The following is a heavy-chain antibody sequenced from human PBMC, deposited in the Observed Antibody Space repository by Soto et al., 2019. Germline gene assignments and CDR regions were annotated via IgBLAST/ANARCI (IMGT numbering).Heavy chain of an antibody. V-gene: IGHV3-30-3*01. CDR1: GFTFSSYA. D-gene: IGHD6-19*01. J-gene: IGHJ4*02. CDR3: ARDREGGSVAVEGPFDY. CDR2: ISYDGSNK. Sequence: QVQLVESGGGVVQPGRSLRLSCAASGFTFSSYAMHWVRQAPGKGLEWVAVISYDGSNKYYADSVKGRFTISRDNSKNTLYLQMNSLRDEDTAVYYWARDREGGSVAVEGPFDYWGQGTLVTVSS.